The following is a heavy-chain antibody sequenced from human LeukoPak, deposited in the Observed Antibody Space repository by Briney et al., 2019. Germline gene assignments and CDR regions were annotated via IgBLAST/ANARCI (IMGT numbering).Heavy chain of an antibody. CDR3: ARDFITMVRGFDY. Sequence: GGSLRLSCAASGFTFSSYETNWVRQAPGKGLEWVSYISSSGSTIYYADSVKGRFTISRDNAKNSLYLQMNSLRAEDTAVYYCARDFITMVRGFDYWGQGTLVTVSS. CDR1: GFTFSSYE. CDR2: ISSSGSTI. D-gene: IGHD3-10*01. V-gene: IGHV3-48*03. J-gene: IGHJ4*02.